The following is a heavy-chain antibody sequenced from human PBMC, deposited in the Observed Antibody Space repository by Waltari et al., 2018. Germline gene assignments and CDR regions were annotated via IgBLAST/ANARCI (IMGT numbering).Heavy chain of an antibody. CDR1: GYSFTSYW. J-gene: IGHJ6*03. Sequence: EVQLVQSGAEVKKPGESLKISCKGSGYSFTSYWIGWVRQMPGKGLEWMGIIYPGDSDTRYSPSFQGQVTISADKSISTAYLQWSSLKASDTAMYYCARPMAYCSSTSCYEGYMDVWGKGTTVTVSS. D-gene: IGHD2-2*01. V-gene: IGHV5-51*03. CDR3: ARPMAYCSSTSCYEGYMDV. CDR2: IYPGDSDT.